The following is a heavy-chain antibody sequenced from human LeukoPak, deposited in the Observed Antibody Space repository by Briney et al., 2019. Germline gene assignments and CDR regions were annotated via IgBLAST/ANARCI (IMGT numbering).Heavy chain of an antibody. CDR2: IYYSGST. CDR1: GGSISSSSYY. Sequence: SETLSLTCTVSGGSISSSSYYWGWIRQPPGKGLEWIGYIYYSGSTNYNPSLKSRVTISVDTSKNQFSLKLSSVTAADTAVYYCAREKSPDYCSGASCYFDYWGQGTLVTVSP. J-gene: IGHJ4*02. D-gene: IGHD2-15*01. CDR3: AREKSPDYCSGASCYFDY. V-gene: IGHV4-61*01.